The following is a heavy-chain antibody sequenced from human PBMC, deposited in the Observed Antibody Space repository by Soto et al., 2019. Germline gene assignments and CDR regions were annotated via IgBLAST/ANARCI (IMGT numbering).Heavy chain of an antibody. V-gene: IGHV3-53*01. Sequence: EVQLVESGGGLIQPGGSLRLSCAASGFTVSSNYMSWVRQAPGKGLEWVSVIYSGGSTKYADSVKGRFTISRDNSKNTLYLQMNSLRVEDTAMYYCARDKISYYDSGAYYPDAFDIWGQGTMVTVSS. CDR3: ARDKISYYDSGAYYPDAFDI. J-gene: IGHJ3*02. D-gene: IGHD3-22*01. CDR1: GFTVSSNY. CDR2: IYSGGST.